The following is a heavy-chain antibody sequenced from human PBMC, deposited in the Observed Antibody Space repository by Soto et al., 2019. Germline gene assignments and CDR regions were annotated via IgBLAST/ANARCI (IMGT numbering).Heavy chain of an antibody. CDR2: INPNSGGT. Sequence: ASVKVSCKASGYTFTGYYMHWVRQAPGQGLEWMGWINPNSGGTNYAQKFQGRVTMTRDTSISTAYMELSRLRSDDTAVYYCARALAEAGKALDYWGQGTLVTVSS. CDR3: ARALAEAGKALDY. CDR1: GYTFTGYY. D-gene: IGHD6-13*01. V-gene: IGHV1-2*02. J-gene: IGHJ4*02.